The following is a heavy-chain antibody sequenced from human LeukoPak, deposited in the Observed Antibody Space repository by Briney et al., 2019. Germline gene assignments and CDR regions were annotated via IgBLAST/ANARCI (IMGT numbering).Heavy chain of an antibody. CDR2: INPNCGGT. CDR3: ARAYSGFEAFDY. J-gene: IGHJ4*02. Sequence: ASVTVSCKASGYTFTGYFMHWLRQAPRQALEWMGWINPNCGGTNYAQRFQGRVTMTRDSSIDTAYMELRRLRSDYSAVYYCARAYSGFEAFDYWGQGTLVTVAS. D-gene: IGHD5-12*01. CDR1: GYTFTGYF. V-gene: IGHV1-2*02.